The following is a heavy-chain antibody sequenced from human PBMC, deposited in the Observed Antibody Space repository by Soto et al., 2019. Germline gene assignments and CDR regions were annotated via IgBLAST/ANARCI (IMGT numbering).Heavy chain of an antibody. D-gene: IGHD3-22*01. CDR1: GFTFSSYG. Sequence: QVQLVESGGGVVQPGRSLRLSCAASGFTFSSYGMHWVRQAPGKGLEWVAVIWYDGSNKYYADSVKGRFTISRDNSKNTLYLKMNSLRAEDTAVYYCASDDSSGYFPAASDYWGQGTLVTVSS. V-gene: IGHV3-33*01. CDR3: ASDDSSGYFPAASDY. J-gene: IGHJ4*02. CDR2: IWYDGSNK.